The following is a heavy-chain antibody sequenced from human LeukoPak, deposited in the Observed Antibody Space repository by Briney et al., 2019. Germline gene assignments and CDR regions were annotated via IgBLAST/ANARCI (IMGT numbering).Heavy chain of an antibody. V-gene: IGHV4-39*07. CDR2: IYYSGST. D-gene: IGHD1-26*01. J-gene: IGHJ6*03. CDR3: ARIGAYYYYYYMDV. CDR1: GGSISSSSYY. Sequence: SETLSLTCTVSGGSISSSSYYWGWIRQPPGKGLEWIGSIYYSGSTYYNPSLKSRVTISVDTSKNQFSLKLSSVTAADTAVYYCARIGAYYYYYYMDVWAKGTTVTVSS.